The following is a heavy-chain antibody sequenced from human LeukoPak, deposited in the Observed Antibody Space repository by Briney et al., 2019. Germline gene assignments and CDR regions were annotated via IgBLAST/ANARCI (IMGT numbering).Heavy chain of an antibody. CDR3: AKDSAAVTEMGYFDY. CDR1: GFTFDDYT. Sequence: GGSLRLSCAASGFTFDDYTMHWVRQAPGKGLEWVSLISWDGGSTYYADSVKGRFTISRDNAKNSLYLQMSSLRAEDTALYYCAKDSAAVTEMGYFDYWGQGTLVIVSS. J-gene: IGHJ4*02. CDR2: ISWDGGST. D-gene: IGHD5-18*01. V-gene: IGHV3-43*01.